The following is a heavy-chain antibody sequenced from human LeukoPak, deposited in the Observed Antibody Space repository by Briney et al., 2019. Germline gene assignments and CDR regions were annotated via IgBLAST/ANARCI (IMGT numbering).Heavy chain of an antibody. CDR3: AKDSYGSGTYYFYFDF. CDR1: GFTFSSYA. D-gene: IGHD3-10*01. J-gene: IGHJ4*02. CDR2: ITGSGDST. Sequence: GGSLRLSCAASGFTFSSYAMTWVRQAPGKGLQWVSAITGSGDSTYYADSVKGRFTISSDNSKNTVYLQMNSLRSDDTAIYYCAKDSYGSGTYYFYFDFWGQGTLVTVSS. V-gene: IGHV3-23*01.